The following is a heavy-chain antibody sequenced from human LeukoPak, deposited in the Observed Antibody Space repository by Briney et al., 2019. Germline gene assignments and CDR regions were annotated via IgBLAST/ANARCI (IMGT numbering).Heavy chain of an antibody. CDR2: IKQDGSET. CDR3: ARDCYGSGGLNYFDY. D-gene: IGHD3-10*01. CDR1: GFTFSSYW. J-gene: IGHJ4*02. Sequence: GGSLRLSCAPSGFTFSSYWMSGVGQAPGKGLEWGADIKQDGSETYSMDSVKGGFTIYRDNANNSLYLQMNSLRAEDTAVYYCARDCYGSGGLNYFDYWGQGTLVTVSS. V-gene: IGHV3-7*01.